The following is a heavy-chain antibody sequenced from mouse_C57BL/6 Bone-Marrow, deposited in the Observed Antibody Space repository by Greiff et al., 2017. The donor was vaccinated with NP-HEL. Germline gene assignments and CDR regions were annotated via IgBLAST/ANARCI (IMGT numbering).Heavy chain of an antibody. Sequence: EVQLQQSGPELVKPGASVKISCKASGYTFTDYYMNWVKQSHGKSLEWIGDINPNNGGTSYNQKFKGKATLTVDKSSSTAYMELRSLTSEDSAVYYCAREEVLRYYFDYWGQGTTLTVSS. CDR1: GYTFTDYY. CDR2: INPNNGGT. V-gene: IGHV1-26*01. CDR3: AREEVLRYYFDY. J-gene: IGHJ2*01. D-gene: IGHD1-1*01.